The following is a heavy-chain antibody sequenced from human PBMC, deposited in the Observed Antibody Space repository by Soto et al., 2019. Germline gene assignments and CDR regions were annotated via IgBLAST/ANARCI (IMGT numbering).Heavy chain of an antibody. J-gene: IGHJ5*02. CDR3: ARDLRPMGVRGGVDP. CDR1: GGSISSGGFY. CDR2: IYYSGST. V-gene: IGHV4-31*01. D-gene: IGHD3-10*01. Sequence: QVQLQESGPGLVKPSQTLSLTCTVSGGSISSGGFYWSWIRQHPGKGLEWIGYIYYSGSTYYNQSLKSPVTISVDTSKNQFSLKLSSVTAADTAVYYCARDLRPMGVRGGVDPWGQGTLVTVSS.